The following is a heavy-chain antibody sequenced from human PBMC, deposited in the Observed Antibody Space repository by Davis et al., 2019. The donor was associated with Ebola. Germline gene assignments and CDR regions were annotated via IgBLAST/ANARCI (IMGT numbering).Heavy chain of an antibody. J-gene: IGHJ4*02. D-gene: IGHD3-3*01. CDR3: ARLITTYFDY. CDR2: TYYSGST. Sequence: SETLSLTCTVSGGSISSYYWSWIRQPPGKGLEWIGYTYYSGSTNYNPSLKSRVTISVDTSKNQFSLKLSSVTAADTAVYYCARLITTYFDYWGQGTLVTVSS. V-gene: IGHV4-59*08. CDR1: GGSISSYY.